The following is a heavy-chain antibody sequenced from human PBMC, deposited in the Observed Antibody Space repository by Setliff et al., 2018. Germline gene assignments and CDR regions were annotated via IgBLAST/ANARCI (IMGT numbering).Heavy chain of an antibody. V-gene: IGHV4-59*01. Sequence: SETLSLTCTVSGGSISSYYWSWIRQPPGKGLEWIGYIYNSGSTNYNPSLKSRVTISVDTSKNQISLKLTSVTAADTAVYYCRFWSYVYKNDYGGQGTMVTVSS. CDR1: GGSISSYY. J-gene: IGHJ4*03. CDR3: RFWSYVYKNDY. D-gene: IGHD3-16*01. CDR2: IYNSGST.